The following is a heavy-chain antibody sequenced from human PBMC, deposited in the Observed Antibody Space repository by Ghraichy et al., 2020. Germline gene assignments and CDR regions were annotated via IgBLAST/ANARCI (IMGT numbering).Heavy chain of an antibody. CDR2: IYHSGST. Sequence: SETLSLTCTVSGGSISSGGYSWSWIRQPPGKGLEWIGYIYHSGSTYYNPSLKSRVTISVDRSKNQFSLKLSSVTAADTAVYYCASRAGGGIDYWGQGTLVTVSS. D-gene: IGHD2-15*01. CDR1: GGSISSGGYS. V-gene: IGHV4-30-2*01. CDR3: ASRAGGGIDY. J-gene: IGHJ4*02.